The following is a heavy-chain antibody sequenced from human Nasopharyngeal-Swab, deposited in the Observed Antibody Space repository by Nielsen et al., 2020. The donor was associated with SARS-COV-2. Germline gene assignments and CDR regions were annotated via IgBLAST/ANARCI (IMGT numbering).Heavy chain of an antibody. Sequence: GESLKISCAASGFDVSINDVIWVRQAPGKGLEWVSMHYVDGRTVYAVSVRGRFAISRDSFTNTVSLQMNALRAEDTGLYFCARGAEVEWQRFSESDIWGQGTMVTVSS. CDR3: ARGAEVEWQRFSESDI. V-gene: IGHV3-53*01. CDR1: GFDVSIND. J-gene: IGHJ3*02. D-gene: IGHD5-12*01. CDR2: HYVDGRT.